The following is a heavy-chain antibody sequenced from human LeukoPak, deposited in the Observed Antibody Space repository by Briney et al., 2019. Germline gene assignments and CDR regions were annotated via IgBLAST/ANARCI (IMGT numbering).Heavy chain of an antibody. V-gene: IGHV4-34*01. CDR3: AREFGYGDYGGYYYYYGMDV. D-gene: IGHD4-17*01. CDR1: GGSFSGYY. Sequence: SETLSLTCAVYGGSFSGYYWSWIRQPPGKGLEWIGEINHSGSTNYNPSLKSRVTISVDTSKNQFSLKLSSVTAADTAVYYCAREFGYGDYGGYYYYYGMDVWGQGTTVTVSS. J-gene: IGHJ6*02. CDR2: INHSGST.